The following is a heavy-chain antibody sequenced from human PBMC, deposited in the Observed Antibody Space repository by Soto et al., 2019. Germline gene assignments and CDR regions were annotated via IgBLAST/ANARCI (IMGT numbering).Heavy chain of an antibody. CDR2: ISAGGRSI. J-gene: IGHJ3*02. Sequence: PGGSLRLSCAASGFTFTTYTMNWVRQAPGKGLEWVSSISAGGRSIYYADSLKGRSTVSRDNAKNSLYLQMNSLRADDTAVYYCARSTPGNPFDIWGQGTMVTV. CDR1: GFTFTTYT. V-gene: IGHV3-21*01. CDR3: ARSTPGNPFDI. D-gene: IGHD3-10*01.